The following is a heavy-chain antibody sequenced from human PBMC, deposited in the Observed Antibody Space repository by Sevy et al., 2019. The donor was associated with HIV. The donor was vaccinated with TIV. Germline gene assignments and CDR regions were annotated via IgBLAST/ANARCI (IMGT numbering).Heavy chain of an antibody. D-gene: IGHD3-16*02. V-gene: IGHV3-15*01. CDR2: IKSKSDGGAT. Sequence: GGSLRLSCAASGFTFTDAWMSWVHQAPGKGLELVGLIKSKSDGGATDYAAPVKGRFTISRDDSKDTLYLQMNSLKTEDTGVYYCATLYRLDPWGQGTLVTVSS. CDR1: GFTFTDAW. CDR3: ATLYRLDP. J-gene: IGHJ5*02.